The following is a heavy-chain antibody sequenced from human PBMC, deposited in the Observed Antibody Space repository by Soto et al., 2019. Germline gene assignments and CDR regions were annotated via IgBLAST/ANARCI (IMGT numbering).Heavy chain of an antibody. Sequence: GESLEISGKGSRYIFTSYWISGVRQMPGKGLEWMVRIDPSDSYTDYSPSFQGHVTISAYKSISTAYLQWSSLKASDTAMYYCAGLQHDAFDIWGQGTMVTVSS. CDR2: IDPSDSYT. J-gene: IGHJ3*02. CDR1: RYIFTSYW. CDR3: AGLQHDAFDI. V-gene: IGHV5-10-1*01.